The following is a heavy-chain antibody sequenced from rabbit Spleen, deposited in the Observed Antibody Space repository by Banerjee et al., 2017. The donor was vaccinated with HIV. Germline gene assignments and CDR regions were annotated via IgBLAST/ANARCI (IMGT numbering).Heavy chain of an antibody. J-gene: IGHJ6*01. CDR2: IYGGGSGST. D-gene: IGHD8-1*01. CDR1: GFSLNSGYD. Sequence: QSLEESGGGLVKPGASLTLTCKASGFSLNSGYDMCWVRQAPGKGLERIACIYGGGSGSTYYASWAKGRFTISKTSSTTVTLQMTSLTAADTATYFCARDTGSSFSSYGMDLWGQGTLVTVS. CDR3: ARDTGSSFSSYGMDL. V-gene: IGHV1S40*01.